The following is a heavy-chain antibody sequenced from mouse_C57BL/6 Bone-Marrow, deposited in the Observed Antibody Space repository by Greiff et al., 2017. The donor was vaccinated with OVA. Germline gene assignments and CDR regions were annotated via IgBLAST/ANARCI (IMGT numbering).Heavy chain of an antibody. D-gene: IGHD1-1*01. CDR3: ARRGGTTVVEGPWLAY. CDR1: GYTFTSYW. V-gene: IGHV1-64*01. Sequence: VQLQQSGAELVKPGASVKLSCKASGYTFTSYWMHWVKQRPGQGLEWIGMIHPNSGSTNYNEKFKSKATLTVDKSSSTAYMQLSSLTSEDSALYYCARRGGTTVVEGPWLAYWGQGTLVTVSA. CDR2: IHPNSGST. J-gene: IGHJ3*01.